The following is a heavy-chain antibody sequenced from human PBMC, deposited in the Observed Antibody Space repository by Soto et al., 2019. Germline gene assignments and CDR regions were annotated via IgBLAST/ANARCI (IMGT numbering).Heavy chain of an antibody. J-gene: IGHJ3*02. CDR1: GGSISSYY. CDR2: IYDSGST. D-gene: IGHD3-3*01. V-gene: IGHV4-59*08. CDR3: ARHLRFYDFWSGYYDHYDGFDI. Sequence: QVQLQESGPGLVKPSETLSLTCTVSGGSISSYYWSWIRQPPGKGLEWIGYIYDSGSTNYNPSLKSRVTISVDTSKNQFSLKLSSESAADTAVYYCARHLRFYDFWSGYYDHYDGFDIWGQGTMVTVSS.